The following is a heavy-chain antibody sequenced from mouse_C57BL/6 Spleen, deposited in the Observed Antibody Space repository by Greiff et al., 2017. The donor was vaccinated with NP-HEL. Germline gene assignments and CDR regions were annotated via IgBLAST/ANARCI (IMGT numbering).Heavy chain of an antibody. Sequence: QVQLQQSGPGLVQPSQSLSITCTVSGFSLTSYGVHWVRQSPGKGLEWLGVIWRGGSTDYNAAFMSRLSITKDNSKSQVFFKMNSLQADDTAIYYCAKNGYDGYPYYAMDYWGQGTSVTVSS. CDR2: IWRGGST. D-gene: IGHD2-3*01. J-gene: IGHJ4*01. CDR3: AKNGYDGYPYYAMDY. V-gene: IGHV2-5*01. CDR1: GFSLTSYG.